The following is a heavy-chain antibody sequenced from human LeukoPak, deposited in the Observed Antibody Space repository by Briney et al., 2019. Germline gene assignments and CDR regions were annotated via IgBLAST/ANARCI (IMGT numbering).Heavy chain of an antibody. Sequence: SETLSLTCTVSGGSISTYYWSWIRQPPGKGLEWIGYIYYSGSTNYNPSLKSRVTISLDTSKNQFSLKLSSVTAADTAVYYCARHNFYCSGGSCPSTFDYWGQGTLVTVSS. J-gene: IGHJ4*02. CDR1: GGSISTYY. V-gene: IGHV4-59*08. CDR3: ARHNFYCSGGSCPSTFDY. CDR2: IYYSGST. D-gene: IGHD2-15*01.